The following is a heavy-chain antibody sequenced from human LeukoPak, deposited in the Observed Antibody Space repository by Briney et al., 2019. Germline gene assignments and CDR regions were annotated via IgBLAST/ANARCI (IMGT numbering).Heavy chain of an antibody. J-gene: IGHJ6*02. CDR3: ARDVVITYYYGMDV. CDR1: GGSISSGGYY. V-gene: IGHV4-31*03. D-gene: IGHD3-22*01. CDR2: IYYSGST. Sequence: SETLSLTCTVSGGSISSGGYYWSWIRQHPGKGLEWIGYIYYSGSTYYNPSLKSRVTISVDTSKHQFRLKLSSVTAADTAVYYCARDVVITYYYGMDVWGQGTTVTVSS.